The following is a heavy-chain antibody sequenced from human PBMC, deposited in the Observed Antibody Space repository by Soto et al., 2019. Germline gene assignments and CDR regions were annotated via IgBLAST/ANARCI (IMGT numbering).Heavy chain of an antibody. V-gene: IGHV4-4*02. Sequence: PSETLSLTCAVSGGSISSSNWWSWVRQPPGKGLEWIGEIYHSGSTNYNPSLKSRVTISVDKSKNQFSLKLSSVTAADTAVYYCARSYCSGGSCPISGWFDPWAQGTLETVSS. J-gene: IGHJ5*02. CDR2: IYHSGST. D-gene: IGHD2-15*01. CDR3: ARSYCSGGSCPISGWFDP. CDR1: GGSISSSNW.